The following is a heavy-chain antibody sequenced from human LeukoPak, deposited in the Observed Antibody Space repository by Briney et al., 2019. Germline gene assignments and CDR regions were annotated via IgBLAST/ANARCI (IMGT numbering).Heavy chain of an antibody. V-gene: IGHV6-1*01. CDR2: TYYRSKWYN. D-gene: IGHD1-26*01. CDR1: GDSFSTNSAT. Sequence: SQTLSLTCAISGDSFSTNSATWTWLRQSPSRGLEWLGRTYYRSKWYNDYAVSMKSRITINPDTSKSQFSLQLNSVTPEDTAVYYCARLVGASWFDSWGQGTLVTVSS. CDR3: ARLVGASWFDS. J-gene: IGHJ5*01.